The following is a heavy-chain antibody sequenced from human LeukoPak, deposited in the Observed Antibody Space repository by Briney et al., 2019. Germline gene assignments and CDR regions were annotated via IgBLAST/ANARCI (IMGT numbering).Heavy chain of an antibody. D-gene: IGHD3-9*01. CDR1: GFTFSNYG. J-gene: IGHJ1*01. V-gene: IGHV3-30*18. CDR3: AKPRTFYDILTVSFQQ. CDR2: ISYDGGEQ. Sequence: PGGSLRLSCAASGFTFSNYGMHWVRQAPGKGLEWVAVISYDGGEQHYGDSVKGRFSISRDDSKSTMYLQMNSLTVEDTALYYCAKPRTFYDILTVSFQQWGQGTWVSVSP.